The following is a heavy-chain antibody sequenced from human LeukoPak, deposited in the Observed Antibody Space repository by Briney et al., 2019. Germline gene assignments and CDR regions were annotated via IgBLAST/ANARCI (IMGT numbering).Heavy chain of an antibody. CDR2: MNPNSGNT. D-gene: IGHD2-15*01. Sequence: ASVKVSCKASGYTFTSYDINWVRQATGPGLEWVGWMNPNSGNTGYAQKFQGRVTMTRNTSISTAYMELSSLRSEDTAVYYCARGDCSGGSCYSSPRGFDPWGQGTLVTVSS. J-gene: IGHJ5*02. CDR1: GYTFTSYD. V-gene: IGHV1-8*01. CDR3: ARGDCSGGSCYSSPRGFDP.